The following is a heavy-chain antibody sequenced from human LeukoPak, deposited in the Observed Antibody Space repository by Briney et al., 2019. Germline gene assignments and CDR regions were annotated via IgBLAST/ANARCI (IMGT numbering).Heavy chain of an antibody. V-gene: IGHV3-64D*06. CDR2: IGSDGDST. J-gene: IGHJ4*01. D-gene: IGHD2-21*01. Sequence: GGSLRLSCSASGVTFSSLGMHWVRQAPGKGLEHVSSIGSDGDSTYYADSGKDRFTISRDNSKNALYLQMTSLRPEDSAVYYCVSPLFINYWGQGTLVTVSS. CDR3: VSPLFINY. CDR1: GVTFSSLG.